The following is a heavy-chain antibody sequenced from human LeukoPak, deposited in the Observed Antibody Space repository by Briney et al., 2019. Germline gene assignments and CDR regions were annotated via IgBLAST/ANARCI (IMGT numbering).Heavy chain of an antibody. D-gene: IGHD3-3*01. CDR2: ISGSGGST. CDR3: ANLYDFWSGYPLDY. CDR1: GFTFSSYA. J-gene: IGHJ4*02. Sequence: PGGSLRLSCAASGFTFSSYATSWVRQAPGKGLEWVSAISGSGGSTYYADSVKGRFTISRDNSKNTLYLQMNSLRAEDTAVYYCANLYDFWSGYPLDYWGQGTLVTVSS. V-gene: IGHV3-23*01.